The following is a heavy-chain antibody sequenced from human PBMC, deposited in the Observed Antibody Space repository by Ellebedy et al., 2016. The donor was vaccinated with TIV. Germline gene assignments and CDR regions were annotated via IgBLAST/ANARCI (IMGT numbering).Heavy chain of an antibody. CDR2: TSGYNGNT. CDR1: GGTFSSYS. J-gene: IGHJ4*02. D-gene: IGHD3-3*01. V-gene: IGHV1-18*01. CDR3: ARDDLEDFWSGYPDY. Sequence: AASVKVSCKASGGTFSSYSINWVRQAPGQGLEWMGWTSGYNGNTNYAQKLQGRVTMTTDTSTNTAYMEVRSLRSDDTAVYYCARDDLEDFWSGYPDYWGQGTLVTVSS.